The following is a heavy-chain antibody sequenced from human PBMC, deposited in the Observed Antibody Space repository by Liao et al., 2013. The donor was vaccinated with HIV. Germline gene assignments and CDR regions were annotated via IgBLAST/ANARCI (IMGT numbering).Heavy chain of an antibody. D-gene: IGHD6-13*01. CDR2: IYTSGST. CDR3: ARDPGYSSSWYGEYNWFDP. Sequence: QVQLQESGPGLVKPSETLSLTCSVSGGSISSYYWNWIRQPAGTGLEWIGRIYTSGSTNYNPSLKSRVTMSVDTSKNQFSLKLSSVTAADTAVYYCARDPGYSSSWYGEYNWFDPWGQGTLVTVSS. CDR1: GGSISSYY. J-gene: IGHJ5*02. V-gene: IGHV4-4*07.